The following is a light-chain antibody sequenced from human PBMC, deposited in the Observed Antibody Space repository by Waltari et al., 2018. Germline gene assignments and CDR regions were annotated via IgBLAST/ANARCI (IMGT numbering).Light chain of an antibody. CDR3: SSLTSSSTYV. CDR2: EVS. J-gene: IGLJ1*01. CDR1: SSDIGTFNY. V-gene: IGLV2-14*01. Sequence: QSALTQPASVSGSPGQSITISCTGTSSDIGTFNYVSWYQQHPGKAPKLMFFEVSNRPSGVSNRFSAAKSGNTASLTISGLQAEDEADYYCSSLTSSSTYVFGTGTKVTVL.